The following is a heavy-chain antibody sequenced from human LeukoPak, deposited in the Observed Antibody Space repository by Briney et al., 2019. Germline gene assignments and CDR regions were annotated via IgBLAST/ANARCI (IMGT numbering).Heavy chain of an antibody. CDR2: IYYSGST. Sequence: PSETLSLTCTVSGGSISSSSYYWGWIRQPPGKGLEWIGSIYYSGSTYYNPSLKSRVTISVDTSKNQFSLKLGSVTAADTAVYYCARDWHSSGWTFDYWGQGTLVTVSS. CDR1: GGSISSSSYY. V-gene: IGHV4-39*07. J-gene: IGHJ4*02. D-gene: IGHD6-19*01. CDR3: ARDWHSSGWTFDY.